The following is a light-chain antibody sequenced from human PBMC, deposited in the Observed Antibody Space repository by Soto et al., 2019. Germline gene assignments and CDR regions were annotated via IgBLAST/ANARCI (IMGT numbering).Light chain of an antibody. CDR3: QKSYSSHPT. CDR1: QSISNH. V-gene: IGKV1-39*01. J-gene: IGKJ1*01. Sequence: DLQMTQSPSSLSASVEDRVIITGLASQSISNHLNWYQQKQGKDTKILIFAASSLQSGVRSRFSGSRSGPDFTLTISSLQPEEFATYYCQKSYSSHPTCGQGTKVDIK. CDR2: AAS.